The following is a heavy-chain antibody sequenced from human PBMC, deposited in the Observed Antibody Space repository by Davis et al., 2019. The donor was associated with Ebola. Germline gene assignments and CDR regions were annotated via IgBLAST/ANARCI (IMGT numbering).Heavy chain of an antibody. D-gene: IGHD1/OR15-1a*01. Sequence: GGSLRPSCAVSGFTFSAYYMDWVRLTPGKGLEWVGLSRNIDSRYSTEYAASVRGRFTISRDDSKKSLYLQMNSLRTEDTAVYYCVTENWYRFESWGQGTPVTVSS. CDR1: GFTFSAYY. V-gene: IGHV3-72*01. CDR3: VTENWYRFES. CDR2: SRNIDSRYST. J-gene: IGHJ4*02.